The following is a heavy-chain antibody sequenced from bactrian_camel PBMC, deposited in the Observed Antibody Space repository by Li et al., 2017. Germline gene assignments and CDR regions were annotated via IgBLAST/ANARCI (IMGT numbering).Heavy chain of an antibody. Sequence: HVQLVESGGGSVQAGGSLRLSCTASGSGGTIWGYTGWFHQAPGKEREGVAVIVPGSGNTYYADSVKGRFTISIDKRENTVYLQLSSLKPEDTAMYYCAAGYGPRRYSLRLSAGGFADWGQ. D-gene: IGHD6*01. J-gene: IGHJ4*01. CDR2: IVPGSGNT. CDR1: GSGGTIWG. V-gene: IGHV3S54*01. CDR3: AAGYGPRRYSLRLSAGGFAD.